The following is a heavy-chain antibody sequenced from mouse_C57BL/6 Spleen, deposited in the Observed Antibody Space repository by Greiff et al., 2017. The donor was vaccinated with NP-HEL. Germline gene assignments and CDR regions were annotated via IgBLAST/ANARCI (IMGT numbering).Heavy chain of an antibody. CDR3: ARHATTVVATRYWYFDV. Sequence: EVQRVESGGDLVKPGGSLKLSCAASGFTFSSYGMSWVRQTPDKRLEWVATISSGGSYTYYPDSVKGRFTISRDNAKNTLYLQMSSLKSEDTAMYYCARHATTVVATRYWYFDVWGTGTTVTVSS. V-gene: IGHV5-6*01. CDR2: ISSGGSYT. CDR1: GFTFSSYG. J-gene: IGHJ1*03. D-gene: IGHD1-1*01.